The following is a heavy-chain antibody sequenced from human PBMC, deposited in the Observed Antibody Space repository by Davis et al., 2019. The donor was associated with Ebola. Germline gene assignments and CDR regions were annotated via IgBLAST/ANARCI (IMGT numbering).Heavy chain of an antibody. J-gene: IGHJ4*02. V-gene: IGHV4-59*01. CDR2: IYYSGST. CDR1: GGSIGSYY. CDR3: ARGYSPQWSDY. D-gene: IGHD6-13*01. Sequence: SETLSLTCTVSGGSIGSYYWSWIRQPPGKGLEWIGYIYYSGSTNYNPSLKSRVTISVDTSKNQFSLKLSSVTAADTAVYYCARGYSPQWSDYWGQGTLVTVSS.